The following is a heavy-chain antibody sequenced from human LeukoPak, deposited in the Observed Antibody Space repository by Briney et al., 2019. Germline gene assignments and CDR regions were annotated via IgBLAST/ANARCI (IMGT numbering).Heavy chain of an antibody. CDR2: ISYDGSNK. CDR3: ARDILAYCGGDCSFDY. CDR1: GFTISSYA. J-gene: IGHJ4*02. D-gene: IGHD2-21*02. Sequence: GGSLRLSCAASGFTISSYAMHWVRQAPGKGLEWVAVISYDGSNKYYADSVKGRFTISRDNSKNTLYLQMNSLRAEDTAVYYCARDILAYCGGDCSFDYWGQGTLVTVSS. V-gene: IGHV3-30*04.